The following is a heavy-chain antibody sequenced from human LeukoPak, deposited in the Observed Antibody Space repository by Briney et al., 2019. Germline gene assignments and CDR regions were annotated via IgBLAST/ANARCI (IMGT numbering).Heavy chain of an antibody. D-gene: IGHD2-15*01. CDR1: GYTFTGYY. CDR3: THCSGGSCYSGPSFDY. Sequence: ASVKVSCKASGYTFTGYYMHWVRQALGQGLEWMGWINPNSGGTNYAQKFQGRVTMTRDTSISTAYMELSRLRSDDTAVYYCTHCSGGSCYSGPSFDYWGQGTLVTLSS. CDR2: INPNSGGT. V-gene: IGHV1-2*02. J-gene: IGHJ4*02.